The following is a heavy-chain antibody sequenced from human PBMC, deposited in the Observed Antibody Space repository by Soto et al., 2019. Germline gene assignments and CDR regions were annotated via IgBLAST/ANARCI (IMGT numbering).Heavy chain of an antibody. D-gene: IGHD6-13*01. V-gene: IGHV4-4*02. CDR3: ARAPEKQLVRWFDP. CDR1: GGSISSSSW. J-gene: IGHJ5*02. Sequence: SETLSLTCAVSGGSISSSSWWSWVRQPPGKGLEWIGEIYHSVSTNYNPSLKSRVTISVDKSKNQFSLKLSSVTAADTAVYYCARAPEKQLVRWFDPWGQGTLLTF. CDR2: IYHSVST.